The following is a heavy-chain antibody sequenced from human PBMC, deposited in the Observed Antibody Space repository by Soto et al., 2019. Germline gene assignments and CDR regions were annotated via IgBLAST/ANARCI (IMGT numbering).Heavy chain of an antibody. CDR1: GGSISSGGYY. CDR3: ARDQLVCSSTSCYVDYYYYGMDV. CDR2: IYYSGST. J-gene: IGHJ6*02. V-gene: IGHV4-31*03. Sequence: PSETLSLTCTVSGGSISSGGYYWSWIRQHPGKGLEWIGYIYYSGSTYYNTSLKSRVTISVDTSKNQFSLKLSSVTAADTAVYYCARDQLVCSSTSCYVDYYYYGMDVWGQGTTVTVSS. D-gene: IGHD2-2*01.